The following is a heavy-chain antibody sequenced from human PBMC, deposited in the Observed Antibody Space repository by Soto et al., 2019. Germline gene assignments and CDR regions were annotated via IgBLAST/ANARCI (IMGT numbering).Heavy chain of an antibody. Sequence: ASVKVSCKASGYTFTSYGISWVRQAPGQGLEWMGWISAYNGNTNYAQKLQGRVTMTTDTSTSTAYMELRSLRSDDTAVYYCASVGGPAAGTKGGGGWFDPWGQGTLVTVSS. V-gene: IGHV1-18*01. CDR3: ASVGGPAAGTKGGGGWFDP. D-gene: IGHD6-13*01. CDR1: GYTFTSYG. J-gene: IGHJ5*02. CDR2: ISAYNGNT.